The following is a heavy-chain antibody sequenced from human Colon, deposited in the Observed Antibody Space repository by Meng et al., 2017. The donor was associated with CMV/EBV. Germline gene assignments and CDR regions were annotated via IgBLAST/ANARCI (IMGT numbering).Heavy chain of an antibody. Sequence: GESLKISCAASGFTFRTYWMTWVRQAPGKGLEWVANINQDGSEKYYVDSVKGRFTISRDNSKNTLYLQMNSLRAEDTAVYYCAKSNPYGMDVWGQGTTVTVSS. CDR3: AKSNPYGMDV. V-gene: IGHV3-7*01. CDR1: GFTFRTYW. J-gene: IGHJ6*02. CDR2: INQDGSEK.